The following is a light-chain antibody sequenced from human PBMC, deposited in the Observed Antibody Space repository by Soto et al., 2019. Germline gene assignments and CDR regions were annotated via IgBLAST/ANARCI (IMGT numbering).Light chain of an antibody. CDR1: QSIVRN. Sequence: IQMTQSPSSLSASVGDRVTITCRASQSIVRNLNWYQQKPGKAPEPLIYTASNLESGVPSRFSGSGSGTDFALTISSLQPEDSAVYYCQQSHSSPLSFGGGTKVDIK. CDR3: QQSHSSPLS. J-gene: IGKJ4*01. CDR2: TAS. V-gene: IGKV1-39*01.